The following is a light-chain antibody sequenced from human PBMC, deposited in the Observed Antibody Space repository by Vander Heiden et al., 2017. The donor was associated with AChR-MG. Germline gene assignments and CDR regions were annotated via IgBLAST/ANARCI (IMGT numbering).Light chain of an antibody. Sequence: DIQMTQSPSSLSASVGDRVTITCRASQNIANFLNWYLQKPGKAPKFLIYAATHLQSGVPSRFSGSGSGTDFTLTISSLQPEDFATYYCQQSYNTPLTFGGGTKVEIK. CDR1: QNIANF. CDR3: QQSYNTPLT. J-gene: IGKJ4*01. CDR2: AAT. V-gene: IGKV1-39*01.